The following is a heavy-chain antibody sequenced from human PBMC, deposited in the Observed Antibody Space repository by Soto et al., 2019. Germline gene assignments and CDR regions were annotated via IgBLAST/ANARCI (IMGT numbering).Heavy chain of an antibody. J-gene: IGHJ6*03. CDR3: ASLRLYYDILTGYLSYYYMDV. Sequence: SETLSLTCTVSGGSISSGGYYWSWFRQHPGKGLEWIGYIYYSGSTYYNPSLKSRVTISVDTSKNQFSLKLSSVTAADTAVYYFASLRLYYDILTGYLSYYYMDVWGKGTTVTVSS. CDR1: GGSISSGGYY. CDR2: IYYSGST. D-gene: IGHD3-9*01. V-gene: IGHV4-31*03.